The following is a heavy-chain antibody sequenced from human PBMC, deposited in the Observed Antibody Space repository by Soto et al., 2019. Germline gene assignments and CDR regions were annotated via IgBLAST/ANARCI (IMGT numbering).Heavy chain of an antibody. V-gene: IGHV1-18*01. CDR3: ARDWFPRFDP. CDR1: GYSFSSYG. D-gene: IGHD3-10*01. J-gene: IGHJ5*02. Sequence: QVHLVQSGPEVKKPGASMKVSCKASGYSFSSYGITWVRQAPGQGLEWMGWINPSTNETNYAQSVQGRVTVTTDTSTTTAYIELRNLKYDDTAVYYCARDWFPRFDPWGPGTLVTVSS. CDR2: INPSTNET.